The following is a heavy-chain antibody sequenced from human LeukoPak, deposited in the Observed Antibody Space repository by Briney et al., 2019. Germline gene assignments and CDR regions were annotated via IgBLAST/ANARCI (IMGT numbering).Heavy chain of an antibody. V-gene: IGHV4-39*01. CDR3: ARQRRDDNWYFDL. CDR2: IYYSGST. Sequence: SETLSLTCTVSGGSISSSSYFWGWIRQPPGKGLEWIGSIYYSGSTYYNPSLKSRVTISVDTSKNQFSLKLSSVTAAVTAVYYCARQRRDDNWYFDLWGRGTLVTVSS. D-gene: IGHD3-22*01. CDR1: GGSISSSSYF. J-gene: IGHJ2*01.